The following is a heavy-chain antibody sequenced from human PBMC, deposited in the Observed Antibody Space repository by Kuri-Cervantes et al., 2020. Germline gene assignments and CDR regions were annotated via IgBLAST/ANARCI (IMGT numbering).Heavy chain of an antibody. V-gene: IGHV1-46*01. Sequence: ASVKVSCKASGYTFTSYYMHWVRQAPGQGLEWMGIINPSGGSTSYAQKFQGRVTMTRDTSISTAYMELSRLRSDDTAVYYCARKNLDSSGRYEEFDYWGQGTLVTVSS. D-gene: IGHD6-19*01. CDR3: ARKNLDSSGRYEEFDY. J-gene: IGHJ4*02. CDR1: GYTFTSYY. CDR2: INPSGGST.